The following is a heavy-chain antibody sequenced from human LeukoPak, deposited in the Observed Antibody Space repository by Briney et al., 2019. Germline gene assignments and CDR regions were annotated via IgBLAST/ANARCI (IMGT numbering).Heavy chain of an antibody. CDR2: INHSGST. J-gene: IGHJ6*02. D-gene: IGHD3-22*01. V-gene: IGHV4-34*01. CDR1: GGSFSGYY. Sequence: PSETLSLTCAVYGGSFSGYYWSWIRQPPGKGLEWIGEINHSGSTNYNPSLKSRVTISVDTSKNQFSLKLSSVTAADTAVYYCARQRLDYYYGMDVWGQGTTVTVSS. CDR3: ARQRLDYYYGMDV.